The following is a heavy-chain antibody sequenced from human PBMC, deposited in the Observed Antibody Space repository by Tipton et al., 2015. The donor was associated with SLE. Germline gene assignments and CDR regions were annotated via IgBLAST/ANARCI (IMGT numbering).Heavy chain of an antibody. Sequence: TLSLTCTVSGGSISSYYWSWIRQPPGKGLEWIGYIYYSGRTYYNPSLKIRVTISVDTSKNQFSLKLSSVTAADTAVYYCARQTGAVYAKYMDVWGKGTTVTVSS. CDR2: IYYSGRT. CDR3: ARQTGAVYAKYMDV. D-gene: IGHD2-8*01. CDR1: GGSISSYY. J-gene: IGHJ6*03. V-gene: IGHV4-59*04.